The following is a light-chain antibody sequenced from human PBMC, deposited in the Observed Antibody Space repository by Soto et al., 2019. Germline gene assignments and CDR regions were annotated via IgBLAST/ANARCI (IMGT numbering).Light chain of an antibody. CDR3: MQALQTPPT. CDR2: LGS. Sequence: DIVMTQSPLSLPVTPGEPASISCRSSRSLLHSNGKNYLDWYLQRPGQSPQLLIYLGSNRASGVPDRFSGSGSATDFTLKISRVEAEDVGVYYCMQALQTPPTFGQGTKVDIK. J-gene: IGKJ1*01. V-gene: IGKV2-28*01. CDR1: RSLLHSNGKNY.